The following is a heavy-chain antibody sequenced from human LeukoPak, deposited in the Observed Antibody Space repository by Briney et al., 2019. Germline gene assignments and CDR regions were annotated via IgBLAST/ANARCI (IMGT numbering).Heavy chain of an antibody. V-gene: IGHV4-34*01. Sequence: PSDTLSLTSAVCGGSFSDYYWCWIRPPPEKGLERVEEINHSGSTNYNPYLKSRVTISVDTSKNQFSLKLSSVTAADTAVYYCARVNSSSWYFYYYMDVWGKGTTVTVSS. CDR3: ARVNSSSWYFYYYMDV. CDR2: INHSGST. D-gene: IGHD6-13*01. CDR1: GGSFSDYY. J-gene: IGHJ6*03.